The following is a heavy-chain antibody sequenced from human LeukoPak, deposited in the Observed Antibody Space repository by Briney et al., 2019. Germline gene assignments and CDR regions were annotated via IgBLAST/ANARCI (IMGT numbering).Heavy chain of an antibody. D-gene: IGHD2-2*01. J-gene: IGHJ4*02. CDR1: GFTFSSYG. V-gene: IGHV3-30*02. Sequence: PGGSLRLSCAASGFTFSSYGMHWVRQAPGKGLEWVAFIRYDGSNKYYADSVKGRFTISRDNSKNTLYLQMNSLRAEDTAVYYCAKDRRGIAYLPAAILPYFDYWGQGTLVTVSS. CDR3: AKDRRGIAYLPAAILPYFDY. CDR2: IRYDGSNK.